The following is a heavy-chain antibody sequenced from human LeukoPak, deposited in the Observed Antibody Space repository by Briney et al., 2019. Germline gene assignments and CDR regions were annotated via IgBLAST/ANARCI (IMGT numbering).Heavy chain of an antibody. D-gene: IGHD5-18*01. CDR3: AKDRGYSYGYFDY. J-gene: IGHJ4*02. Sequence: GGSLRLSCAASGFTFSSYGMRWVRQAPGKGLEWVAFIRYDGSNKYYADSVKGRFTISRDNSKNTLYLQMNSLRAEDTAVYYCAKDRGYSYGYFDYWGQGTLVTVSS. V-gene: IGHV3-30*02. CDR2: IRYDGSNK. CDR1: GFTFSSYG.